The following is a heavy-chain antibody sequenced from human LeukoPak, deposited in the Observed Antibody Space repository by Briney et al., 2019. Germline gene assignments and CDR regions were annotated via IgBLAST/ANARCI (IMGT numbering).Heavy chain of an antibody. CDR1: GFTFSSYG. CDR2: IWYDGSNK. J-gene: IGHJ6*04. CDR3: ARGLDSSNGMDV. D-gene: IGHD2-2*03. Sequence: PGRSLRLSCAASGFTFSSYGMHWVRQAPGKGLEWVAVIWYDGSNKYYADSVKSRFTISRDNSKNTLYLQMNSLRAEGTAVYYCARGLDSSNGMDVWGKGTTVTVSS. V-gene: IGHV3-33*01.